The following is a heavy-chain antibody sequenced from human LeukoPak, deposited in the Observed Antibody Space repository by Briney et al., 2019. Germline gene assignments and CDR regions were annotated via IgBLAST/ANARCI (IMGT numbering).Heavy chain of an antibody. Sequence: SETLSLTCTVSGGSVSSYYWSWIRQPPGKGLEWIGYMYYSGSTNYNPSLKSRVTISIDTSKNQFSLKLNSVTAADTAVYYCAGYGDYWDWYLDLQCRGTHVPVSP. CDR3: AGYGDYWDWYLDL. D-gene: IGHD4-17*01. CDR1: GGSVSSYY. J-gene: IGHJ2*01. CDR2: MYYSGST. V-gene: IGHV4-59*02.